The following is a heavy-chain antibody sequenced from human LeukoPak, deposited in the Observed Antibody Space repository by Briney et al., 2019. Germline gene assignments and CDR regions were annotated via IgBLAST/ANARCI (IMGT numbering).Heavy chain of an antibody. D-gene: IGHD5-18*01. CDR3: ARGGPRGYSYGLRTHYFDY. CDR2: IYHSGST. V-gene: IGHV4-38-2*02. J-gene: IGHJ4*02. CDR1: GASISSGYY. Sequence: PSQTLSLTCSVSGASISSGYYWGWIRQPPGKGLEWIGSIYHSGSTYYNPSLKSRVTISVDTSKNQFSLKLSSVTAADTAVYYCARGGPRGYSYGLRTHYFDYWGQGTLVTVSS.